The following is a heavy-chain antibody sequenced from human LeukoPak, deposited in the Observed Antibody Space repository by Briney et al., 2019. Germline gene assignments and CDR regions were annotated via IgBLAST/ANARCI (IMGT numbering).Heavy chain of an antibody. CDR3: ARGHRAIVVVPAAGRSDP. J-gene: IGHJ5*02. V-gene: IGHV4-34*01. CDR1: GGSFSGYY. D-gene: IGHD2-2*01. CDR2: INHSGST. Sequence: PSETLSLTCAVYGGSFSGYYWSWIRQPPGKGLEWIGEINHSGSTNYNPSLKSRVTISVDTSKNQFSLKLSSVTAADTAVYYCARGHRAIVVVPAAGRSDPWGQGTLVTVSS.